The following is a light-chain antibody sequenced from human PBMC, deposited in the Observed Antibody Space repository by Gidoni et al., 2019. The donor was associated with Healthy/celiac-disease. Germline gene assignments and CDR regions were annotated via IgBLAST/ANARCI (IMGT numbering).Light chain of an antibody. CDR2: AAS. Sequence: AIRMTQSPSSFSASTGDRVTITCRASQGISSYLAWYQQKPGKAPKLLIYAASTLQSGVPSRFSGSGSVTDFTLTISCLQSEEFATYYCQQYYSYPLTFGGXTKVEIK. CDR1: QGISSY. CDR3: QQYYSYPLT. V-gene: IGKV1-8*01. J-gene: IGKJ4*01.